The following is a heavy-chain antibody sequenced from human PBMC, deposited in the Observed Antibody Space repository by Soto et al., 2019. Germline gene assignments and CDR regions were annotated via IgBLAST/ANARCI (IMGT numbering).Heavy chain of an antibody. CDR1: GYSFTSSW. CDR3: ARPFANHDAFDI. V-gene: IGHV5-10-1*01. Sequence: GGSLKLSCRVSGYSFTSSWISWVREVPGKGLEWMWRIDPSDSYTNYSPSFQGHVTISADKSNSTAYLQWSSLKASDTAMYYCARPFANHDAFDIWGQGTMVTVS. J-gene: IGHJ3*02. CDR2: IDPSDSYT.